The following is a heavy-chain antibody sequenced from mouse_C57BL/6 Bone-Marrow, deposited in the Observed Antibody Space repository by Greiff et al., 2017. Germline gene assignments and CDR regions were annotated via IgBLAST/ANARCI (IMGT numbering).Heavy chain of an antibody. J-gene: IGHJ2*01. V-gene: IGHV1-18*01. CDR2: INPNNGGT. D-gene: IGHD2-3*01. Sequence: EVQLQQSGPELVKPGALVKIPCKASGYTFTDYNMDWVKQSHGKSLEWIGDINPNNGGTIYNQKFKGKATLTVDKSSSAAYMELRSLTSEDTAVYYCARSVLYDGYWYYFDDWGQGTTLTVSS. CDR1: GYTFTDYN. CDR3: ARSVLYDGYWYYFDD.